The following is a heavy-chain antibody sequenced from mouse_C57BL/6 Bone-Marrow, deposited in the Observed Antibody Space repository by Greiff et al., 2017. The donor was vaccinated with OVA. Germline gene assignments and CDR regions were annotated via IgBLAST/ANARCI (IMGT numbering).Heavy chain of an antibody. D-gene: IGHD1-1*01. V-gene: IGHV1-53*01. Sequence: QVQLQQPGTELVKPGASVKLSCKASGYTFTSYWMHWVKQRPGQGLEWIGNINPSNGGTNYNEKFKSKATLTVDKSSSTAYMPLSSLTSEDSAVYYCARWDYGSSHWYFDVWGTGTTVTGSS. CDR1: GYTFTSYW. CDR3: ARWDYGSSHWYFDV. CDR2: INPSNGGT. J-gene: IGHJ1*03.